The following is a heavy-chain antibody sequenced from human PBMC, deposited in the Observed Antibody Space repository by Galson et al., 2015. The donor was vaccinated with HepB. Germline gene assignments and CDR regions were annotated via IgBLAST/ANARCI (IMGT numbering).Heavy chain of an antibody. Sequence: SETLSLTCAVYGGSFSGYYWSWIRQPPGKGLEWIGEINHSGSTNYNPSLKSRVTISVDTSKNQFSLKLSSVTAADTAVYYCARAYSSSWYGDYYYYGMDVWGQGTTVTVSS. J-gene: IGHJ6*01. CDR2: INHSGST. CDR3: ARAYSSSWYGDYYYYGMDV. V-gene: IGHV4-34*01. CDR1: GGSFSGYY. D-gene: IGHD6-13*01.